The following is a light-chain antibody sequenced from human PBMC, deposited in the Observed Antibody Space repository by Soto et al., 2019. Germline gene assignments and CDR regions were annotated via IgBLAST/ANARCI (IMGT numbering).Light chain of an antibody. J-gene: IGKJ1*01. Sequence: ETVLTQSPATLSSSPGETATLSCRASQYVGTRLAWYQHKPGQAPRLLIYYMSKRATGIPARFSGSASGTEFTLTISSLQSEDFAVYYCQHYNNWPPWTFGQGTKVDIK. CDR2: YMS. CDR3: QHYNNWPPWT. V-gene: IGKV3D-15*01. CDR1: QYVGTR.